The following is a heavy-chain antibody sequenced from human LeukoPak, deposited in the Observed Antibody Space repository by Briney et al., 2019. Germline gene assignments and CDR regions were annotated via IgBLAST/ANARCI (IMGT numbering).Heavy chain of an antibody. CDR3: ARDGSPYSGSSDYFDY. CDR1: GFTFSSYS. J-gene: IGHJ4*02. D-gene: IGHD1-26*01. Sequence: GGSLRPSCAASGFTFSSYSMNWVRQAPGKGLEWVSYISSSSSTIYYADSVKGRFTISRDNAKNSLYLQMNSLRDEDTAVYYCARDGSPYSGSSDYFDYWGQGTLVTVSS. CDR2: ISSSSSTI. V-gene: IGHV3-48*02.